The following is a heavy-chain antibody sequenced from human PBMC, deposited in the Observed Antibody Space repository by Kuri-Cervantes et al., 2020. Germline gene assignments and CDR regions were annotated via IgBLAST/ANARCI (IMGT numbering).Heavy chain of an antibody. V-gene: IGHV1-2*02. J-gene: IGHJ4*02. Sequence: ASVKVSCKASGYTFSDYYVHWVRQAPGQGLEWMGWINPNSGGTNYAQKFQGRVTMTRDTSISTAYMELSRLRSDDTAVYYCATEYSSSSPFDYWGQGTLVTVSS. D-gene: IGHD6-6*01. CDR1: GYTFSDYY. CDR2: INPNSGGT. CDR3: ATEYSSSSPFDY.